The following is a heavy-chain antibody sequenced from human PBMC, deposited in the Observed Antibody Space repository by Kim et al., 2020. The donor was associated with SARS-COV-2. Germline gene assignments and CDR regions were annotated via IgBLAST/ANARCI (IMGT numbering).Heavy chain of an antibody. J-gene: IGHJ6*02. D-gene: IGHD3-10*01. CDR2: IYYSGST. V-gene: IGHV4-61*01. Sequence: SETLSLTCTVSGDSVSSGTYYWTWIRQPPGKGLEWIGYIYYSGSTSYNPSLKSRVTISVDTSKNQFSLNLTSVTAADTAVYFCARDGLLFAGTPPSGTYGLAVWGQGTTVTVSS. CDR1: GDSVSSGTYY. CDR3: ARDGLLFAGTPPSGTYGLAV.